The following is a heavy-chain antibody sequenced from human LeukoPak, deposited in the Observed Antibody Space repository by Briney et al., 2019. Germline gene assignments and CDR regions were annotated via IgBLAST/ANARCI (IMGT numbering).Heavy chain of an antibody. CDR1: GYTFTSYY. D-gene: IGHD5-12*01. V-gene: IGHV1-46*01. J-gene: IGHJ4*02. Sequence: ASVKISCKASGYTFTSYYLHWVRQAPGQGLEWMGTINLRGDRTSYAQKIQGRVTMTRDTSTSTVYMELSSLTSEDTAVYYCARDIGSGYYNFDYWGQGTLVTVSS. CDR3: ARDIGSGYYNFDY. CDR2: INLRGDRT.